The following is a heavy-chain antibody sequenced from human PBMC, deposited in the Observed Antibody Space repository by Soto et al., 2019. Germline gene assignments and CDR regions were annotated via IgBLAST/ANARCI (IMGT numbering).Heavy chain of an antibody. V-gene: IGHV3-23*01. D-gene: IGHD2-2*01. J-gene: IGHJ4*02. CDR2: ISGSGGST. CDR1: GFTFSSYA. Sequence: GGSLRLSCAASGFTFSSYAMSWVRQAPGKGLEWVSAISGSGGSTYYADSVKGRFTISRDNSKNTLYLQMNSLRAEDTAVYYCAKDGAQVPATIYDCWGQGTLVTVS. CDR3: AKDGAQVPATIYDC.